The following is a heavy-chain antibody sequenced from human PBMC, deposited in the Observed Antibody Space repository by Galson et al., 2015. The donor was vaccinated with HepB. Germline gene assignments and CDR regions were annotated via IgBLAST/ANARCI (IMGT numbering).Heavy chain of an antibody. V-gene: IGHV3-30*04. Sequence: SLRLSCAASGFTFSSYAMHWVRQAPGKGLEWVAVISYDGSNKYYADSVKGRFTISRDNSKNTLYLQMNSLRAEDTAVYYCASFRHRPAPEDNDAFDIWGQGTMVTVSS. CDR1: GFTFSSYA. J-gene: IGHJ3*02. CDR2: ISYDGSNK. CDR3: ASFRHRPAPEDNDAFDI.